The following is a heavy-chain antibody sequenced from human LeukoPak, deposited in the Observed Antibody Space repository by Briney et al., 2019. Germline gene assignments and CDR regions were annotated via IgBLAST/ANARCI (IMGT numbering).Heavy chain of an antibody. CDR3: ARHQNRDGYNPRPFDY. J-gene: IGHJ4*02. V-gene: IGHV4-34*01. CDR2: IYYSENT. Sequence: ASETLSLTCAVYGGSFSGYYWSWIRQPPGKGLEWIGSIYYSENTYYNPSLKSRVTISVDTSKNQFSLKLSSVIAADTTVYYCARHQNRDGYNPRPFDYWGQGILVTVSS. CDR1: GGSFSGYY. D-gene: IGHD5-24*01.